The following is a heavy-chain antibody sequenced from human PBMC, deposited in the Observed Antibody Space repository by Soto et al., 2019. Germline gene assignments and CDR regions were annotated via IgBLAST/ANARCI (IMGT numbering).Heavy chain of an antibody. J-gene: IGHJ6*02. CDR3: ARDLESSGWQIVYYYYYGMDV. CDR1: GFTFSSYG. V-gene: IGHV3-33*01. CDR2: IWYDGSNK. D-gene: IGHD6-19*01. Sequence: PGGSLRLSCAAFGFTFSSYGMHWVRQAPGKGLEWVAVIWYDGSNKYYADSVKGRFTISRDNSKNTLYLQMNSLRAEDTAVYYCARDLESSGWQIVYYYYYGMDVWGQGTTVTVSS.